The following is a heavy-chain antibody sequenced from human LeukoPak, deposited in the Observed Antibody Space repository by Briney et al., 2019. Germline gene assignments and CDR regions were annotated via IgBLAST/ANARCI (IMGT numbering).Heavy chain of an antibody. J-gene: IGHJ4*02. Sequence: GGSLRLSCGASGFTLSDYSMNWGRQAPGKGLEWVSCISSSSNYIYYADSVKGRFTISRDNAKNSLHLQMNSLRAEDTAVYYCARSGQRRWGGVSCYPYYFDYWGQGTLVTVSS. CDR3: ARSGQRRWGGVSCYPYYFDY. V-gene: IGHV3-21*01. CDR1: GFTLSDYS. D-gene: IGHD2-15*01. CDR2: ISSSSNYI.